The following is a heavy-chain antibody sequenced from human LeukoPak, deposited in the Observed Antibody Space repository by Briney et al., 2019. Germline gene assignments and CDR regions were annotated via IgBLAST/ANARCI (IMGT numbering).Heavy chain of an antibody. CDR3: AKDLSYSTGWPYFDN. CDR2: ISYDGSNK. Sequence: GGSLRLSCAASGFTFSSYDMSWVRQAPGKGLEWVAIISYDGSNKYYADSVKGRFTISRDNSKNTLYLQLNSLRIEDTAVYYCAKDLSYSTGWPYFDNWGQGTLVTVSS. J-gene: IGHJ4*02. D-gene: IGHD6-19*01. CDR1: GFTFSSYD. V-gene: IGHV3-30*18.